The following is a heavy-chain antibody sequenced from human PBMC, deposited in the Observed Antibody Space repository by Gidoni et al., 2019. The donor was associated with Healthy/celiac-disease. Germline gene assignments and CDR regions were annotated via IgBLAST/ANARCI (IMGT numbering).Heavy chain of an antibody. CDR1: GGSFSGYY. D-gene: IGHD2-21*02. Sequence: QVQLQQWGAGLLKPSETLSLTCAVYGGSFSGYYWSWIRQPPGKGLEWIGEINHSGSTNYNPSLKSRVTISVDTSKNQFSLKLSSVTAADTAVYYCARGGDAAYCGGDCSHDAFDIWGQGTMVTVSS. J-gene: IGHJ3*02. V-gene: IGHV4-34*01. CDR3: ARGGDAAYCGGDCSHDAFDI. CDR2: INHSGST.